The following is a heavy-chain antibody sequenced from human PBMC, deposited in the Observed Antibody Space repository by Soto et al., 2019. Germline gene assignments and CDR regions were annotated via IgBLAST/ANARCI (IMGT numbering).Heavy chain of an antibody. CDR1: GGSISSGGYS. V-gene: IGHV4-30-2*03. J-gene: IGHJ4*02. Sequence: SETLSLTCAVSGGSISSGGYSWSWIRQPPGKGLEWIANIYYDGSTYYNPSLKGRVTISLDTSKNQFSLKLSSVTAADTAVYYCASVKHSGGWYVFDNWGQGTLVTVSS. CDR3: ASVKHSGGWYVFDN. D-gene: IGHD6-19*01. CDR2: IYYDGST.